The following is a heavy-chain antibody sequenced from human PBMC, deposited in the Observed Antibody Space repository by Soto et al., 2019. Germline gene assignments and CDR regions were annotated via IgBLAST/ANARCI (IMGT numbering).Heavy chain of an antibody. CDR2: ISAYNGNT. CDR1: GYTFTSYG. D-gene: IGHD3-3*01. J-gene: IGHJ4*02. V-gene: IGHV1-18*04. Sequence: QVQLVQSGAEVKKPGASVKVSCKASGYTFTSYGISWVRQAPGQGLEWMGWISAYNGNTNYAQKLQGKVTVTTDTSTSTAYMELRSLRSDDTAVYYCARDPRMATIFGADFDYWGQGTLVTVSS. CDR3: ARDPRMATIFGADFDY.